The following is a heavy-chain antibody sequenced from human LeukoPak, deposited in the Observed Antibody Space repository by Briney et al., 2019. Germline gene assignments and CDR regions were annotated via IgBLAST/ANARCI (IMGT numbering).Heavy chain of an antibody. CDR1: GGSFSGYY. CDR2: INHSGST. J-gene: IGHJ6*03. D-gene: IGHD3-10*01. Sequence: SETLSLTCAVYGGSFSGYYWSWIRQPPGKGLEWIGEINHSGSTNYNPSLKSRVTISVDTSKNQFSLKLSSVTAADTAVYYCVRVCGSGSYYKRDYYYYYMDVWGKGTTVTVSS. V-gene: IGHV4-34*01. CDR3: VRVCGSGSYYKRDYYYYYMDV.